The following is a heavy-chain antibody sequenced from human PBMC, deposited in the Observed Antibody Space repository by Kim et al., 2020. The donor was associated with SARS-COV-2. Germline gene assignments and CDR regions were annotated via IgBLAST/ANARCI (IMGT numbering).Heavy chain of an antibody. D-gene: IGHD4-17*01. CDR3: ARHGSDYDFDS. Sequence: TKYSQKFQDTVTITRNTSASTAYVELSSLRSEDTAVYYCARHGSDYDFDSWGQGTLVTVSS. CDR2: T. V-gene: IGHV1-3*01. J-gene: IGHJ4*02.